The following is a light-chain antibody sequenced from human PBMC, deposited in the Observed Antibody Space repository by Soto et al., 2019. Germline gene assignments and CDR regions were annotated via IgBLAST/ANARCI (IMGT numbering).Light chain of an antibody. J-gene: IGKJ1*01. Sequence: DIVMTQSPDPLAVSLGERATITCKSSQSVLFTSNNKDFLAWYQQRPGQSPKLILFWASTRASGVPDRFSGSGSGTDFTLTIDSLQAEDAAVYYCHQFYSSPPTFGQGTKVDIK. CDR1: QSVLFTSNNKDF. CDR3: HQFYSSPPT. CDR2: WAS. V-gene: IGKV4-1*01.